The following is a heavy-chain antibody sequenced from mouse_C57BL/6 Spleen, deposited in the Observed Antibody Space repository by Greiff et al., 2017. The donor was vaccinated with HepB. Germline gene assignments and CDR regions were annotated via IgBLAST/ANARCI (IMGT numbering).Heavy chain of an antibody. V-gene: IGHV1-61*01. CDR2: IYPSDSET. J-gene: IGHJ4*01. CDR1: GYTFTSYW. CDR3: ARWGLRYAMDY. D-gene: IGHD3-3*01. Sequence: VKLQQPGAELVRPGSSVKLSCKASGYTFTSYWMDWVKQRPGQGLEWIGNIYPSDSETHYNQKFKDKATLTVDKSSSTAYMQLSSLTSEDSAVYYCARWGLRYAMDYWGQGTSVTVSS.